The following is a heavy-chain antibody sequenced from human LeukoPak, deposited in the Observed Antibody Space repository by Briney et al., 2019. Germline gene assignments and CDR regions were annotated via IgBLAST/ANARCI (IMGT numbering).Heavy chain of an antibody. CDR3: ASFIAAAGWGFDY. CDR1: GGSISSYH. J-gene: IGHJ4*02. CDR2: IYTSGST. Sequence: SETLSLTCTVSGGSISSYHWSWIRQPAGKGLEWIGRIYTSGSTNYNPSLKSRVTMSVHTSKNQFSLKLSSVTAADTAVYYCASFIAAAGWGFDYWGQGTLVTVSS. V-gene: IGHV4-4*07. D-gene: IGHD6-13*01.